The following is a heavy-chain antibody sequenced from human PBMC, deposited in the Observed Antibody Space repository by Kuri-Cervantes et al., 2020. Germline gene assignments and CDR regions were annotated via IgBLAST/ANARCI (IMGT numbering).Heavy chain of an antibody. J-gene: IGHJ4*02. V-gene: IGHV3-30*01. Sequence: GESLKISCAASGFTFSNYAMHWVRQAPGKGLEWVAVISYDGSNKYYADSVKGRFTISRDNSKNTLYLQMNSLRAEDTAVYYCARDEAAAGNFDYWGQGTLVTVSS. D-gene: IGHD6-13*01. CDR2: ISYDGSNK. CDR3: ARDEAAAGNFDY. CDR1: GFTFSNYA.